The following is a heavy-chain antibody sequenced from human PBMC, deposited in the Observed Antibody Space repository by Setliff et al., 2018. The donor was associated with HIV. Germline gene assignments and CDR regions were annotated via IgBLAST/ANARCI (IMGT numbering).Heavy chain of an antibody. V-gene: IGHV4-39*01. J-gene: IGHJ5*02. Sequence: PSETLSLTCTVSGGSASNSRYYWAWIRQPPGKGLEYIGSIYYNEKTYYSPSLKSRVTISIDTSKNQLSLNLTSVTAADSAVYYCASRVYYYDSNNFLREEGFDPWGQGTLVTRLL. CDR1: GGSASNSRYY. CDR3: ASRVYYYDSNNFLREEGFDP. D-gene: IGHD3-22*01. CDR2: IYYNEKT.